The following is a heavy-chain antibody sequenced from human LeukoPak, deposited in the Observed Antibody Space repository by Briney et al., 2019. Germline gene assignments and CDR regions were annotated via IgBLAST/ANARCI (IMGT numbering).Heavy chain of an antibody. V-gene: IGHV4-59*01. CDR2: IYDSGST. CDR3: ASYGSGSYYMGFDY. Sequence: ASETLSLTCTVSGGSISSYYWSLIRQPPGKGLEGFGYIYDSGSTNYNPSLKSRVTMSADKSKHQFSRKPSSVTAADTAVYYCASYGSGSYYMGFDYWGQGTLVTVSS. J-gene: IGHJ4*02. D-gene: IGHD3-10*01. CDR1: GGSISSYY.